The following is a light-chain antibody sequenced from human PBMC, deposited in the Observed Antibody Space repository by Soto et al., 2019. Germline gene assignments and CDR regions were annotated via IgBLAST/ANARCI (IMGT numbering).Light chain of an antibody. J-gene: IGKJ1*01. CDR3: HQSYTFPET. V-gene: IGKV1-39*01. Sequence: EIQMTQSPSSLSASVGDRVTITCRASQNINNYLNWYQHQPGKGPKLLIFAASNLQSGVPSRFRGSGSGTDVTLTISSLQPEDFATYYCHQSYTFPETFGQGTKVEIK. CDR2: AAS. CDR1: QNINNY.